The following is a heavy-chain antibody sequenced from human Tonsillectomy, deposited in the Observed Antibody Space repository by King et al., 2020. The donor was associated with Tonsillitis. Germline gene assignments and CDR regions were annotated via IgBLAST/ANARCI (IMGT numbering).Heavy chain of an antibody. J-gene: IGHJ4*02. CDR2: IYYSGST. CDR3: ASYLVATNRYFDS. Sequence: VQLQESGPGLVKPSETLSLTCTVSGGSISSYYWSWIRQPPGKGLEWIGYIYYSGSTNYNPSLKSRVTISVDTAKNQFSLRLSSVTAADTAGYYCASYLVATNRYFDSWGPGTLVPVSS. CDR1: GGSISSYY. D-gene: IGHD5-12*01. V-gene: IGHV4-59*01.